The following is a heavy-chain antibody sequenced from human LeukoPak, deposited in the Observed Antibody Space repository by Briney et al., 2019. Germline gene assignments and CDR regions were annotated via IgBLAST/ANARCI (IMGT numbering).Heavy chain of an antibody. V-gene: IGHV3-48*03. J-gene: IGHJ6*02. CDR2: ISSSGSTI. CDR1: GFTFSSYE. D-gene: IGHD3-10*01. CDR3: ARDGGYGSGAYYYYGMDV. Sequence: SGGSLRLSCAASGFTFSSYEMNWVRQAPGRGRGWVSYISSSGSTIYYADSVKGRFTISRDNAKNSLYLQMNSLRAEETAVYYCARDGGYGSGAYYYYGMDVWGQGTTVTVSS.